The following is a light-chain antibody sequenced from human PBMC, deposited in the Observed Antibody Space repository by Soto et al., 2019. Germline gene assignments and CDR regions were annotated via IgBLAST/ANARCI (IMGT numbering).Light chain of an antibody. V-gene: IGKV3-15*01. J-gene: IGKJ1*01. CDR2: GPS. Sequence: EIVMTQSPATLSVSPGERATLSCRASQSVSSNLAWYQQKLGQAPRLLIYGPSTRATGIPARFSGSGSETQFTLTISSLQSEDFAVYYCQQYNNWWTFGQGTKVEIK. CDR1: QSVSSN. CDR3: QQYNNWWT.